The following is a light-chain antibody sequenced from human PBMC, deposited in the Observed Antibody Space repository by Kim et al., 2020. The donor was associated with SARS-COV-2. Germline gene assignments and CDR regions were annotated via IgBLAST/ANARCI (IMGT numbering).Light chain of an antibody. V-gene: IGKV3-20*01. CDR3: QKYESSPQT. CDR1: QSISSNY. J-gene: IGKJ1*01. CDR2: GAS. Sequence: SPGERATLSCRASQSISSNYLAWYQQKPGQAPRLLIYGASSRATGIPDRFSGSGSGTDFTLTISRLEPEDSAMYYCQKYESSPQTFGQGTKVDIK.